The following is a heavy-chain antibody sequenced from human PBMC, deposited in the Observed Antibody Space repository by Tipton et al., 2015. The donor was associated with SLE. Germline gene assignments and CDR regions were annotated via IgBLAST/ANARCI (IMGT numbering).Heavy chain of an antibody. CDR1: GGSISSYY. V-gene: IGHV4-59*01. D-gene: IGHD3-3*01. CDR3: ARATSSYYDFWSGYVNWFDP. CDR2: IYYSGST. Sequence: TLSLTCTVSGGSISSYYWSWIRQPPGKGLEWIGYIYYSGSTNYNPSLKSRVTISVDTSKNQFSLKLSSVTAADTAVYYCARATSSYYDFWSGYVNWFDPWGQGTLVTVSS. J-gene: IGHJ5*02.